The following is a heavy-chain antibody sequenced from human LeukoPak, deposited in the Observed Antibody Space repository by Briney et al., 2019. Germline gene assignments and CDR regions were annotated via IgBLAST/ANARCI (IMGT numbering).Heavy chain of an antibody. Sequence: GGSLRLFCAASGFTFSSYGMHWVRQAPSKGLEWVAVISYDGSNKYYADSVKGRFTISRDNSKNTLYLEMNSLRAEDTAVYYCAKGRFATIFYGMDVWGQGTTVTVSS. J-gene: IGHJ6*02. CDR2: ISYDGSNK. CDR1: GFTFSSYG. D-gene: IGHD3-3*01. CDR3: AKGRFATIFYGMDV. V-gene: IGHV3-30*18.